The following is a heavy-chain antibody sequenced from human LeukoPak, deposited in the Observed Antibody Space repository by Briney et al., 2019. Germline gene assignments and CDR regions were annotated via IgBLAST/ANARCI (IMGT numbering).Heavy chain of an antibody. CDR2: LSGSGDGQ. J-gene: IGHJ5*02. V-gene: IGHV3-23*01. Sequence: PGGSPRLSCSASGFTFTNYGMSWVRQAPGKGLEWVSRLSGSGDGQFYADSVEGRFTISRDIFNNIWYLQMNSLRAEDTAVYYCAKGCQCPSGLSSWFDPRGQGTLVAVSS. D-gene: IGHD1-14*01. CDR1: GFTFTNYG. CDR3: AKGCQCPSGLSSWFDP.